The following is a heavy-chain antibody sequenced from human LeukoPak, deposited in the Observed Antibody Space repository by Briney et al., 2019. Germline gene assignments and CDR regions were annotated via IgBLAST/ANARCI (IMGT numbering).Heavy chain of an antibody. CDR3: ARGHLDP. Sequence: PGGSLRLSCAASGFTFSDYWMNWIRQAPGKGLEWVARIMKDGNGKYYVESIKGRFTISRDNAKNALYLQMNGLRAEDTGVYYCARGHLDPWGQGTLVTVSS. CDR1: GFTFSDYW. CDR2: IMKDGNGK. V-gene: IGHV3-7*01. J-gene: IGHJ5*02.